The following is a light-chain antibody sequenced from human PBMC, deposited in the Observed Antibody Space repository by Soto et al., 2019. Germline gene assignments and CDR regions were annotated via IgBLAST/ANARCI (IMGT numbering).Light chain of an antibody. Sequence: QSVLTQPPSASGTPGQRVTISCSGSSSNIGTNSVYWYQQLPGTAPKLLVYRNNQRPSGVSDRFSVSKSGTSASLAISGLRSEYEADYYCAAWDGSLSGRVFGGGTKLTVL. CDR1: SSNIGTNS. V-gene: IGLV1-47*01. CDR2: RNN. J-gene: IGLJ3*02. CDR3: AAWDGSLSGRV.